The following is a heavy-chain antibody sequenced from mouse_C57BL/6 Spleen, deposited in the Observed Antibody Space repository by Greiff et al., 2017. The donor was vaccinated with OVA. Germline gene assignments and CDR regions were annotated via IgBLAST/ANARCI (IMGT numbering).Heavy chain of an antibody. CDR1: GYTFTSYG. D-gene: IGHD1-1*01. CDR3: ARVYGSSPWFAY. CDR2: IYPRSGNT. Sequence: QVQLKESGAELARPGASVKLSCKASGYTFTSYGISWVKQRTGQGLEWIGEIYPRSGNTYYNEKFKGKAILTADKSSSTAYMELRSLTSEDSAVYFCARVYGSSPWFAYWGQGTLVTVSA. J-gene: IGHJ3*01. V-gene: IGHV1-81*01.